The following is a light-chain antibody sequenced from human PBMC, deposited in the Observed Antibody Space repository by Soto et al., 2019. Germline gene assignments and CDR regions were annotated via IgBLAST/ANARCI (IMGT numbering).Light chain of an antibody. CDR1: QSVSSY. V-gene: IGKV3-11*01. CDR2: DAS. J-gene: IGKJ2*01. Sequence: EIVLTQSPATLSESPGERDTLSCRASQSVSSYLAWYQQKPGQAPRLLIYDASNRATGIPARFSGSGSGTDFTLTISSLEPEDFPVYYCQQRSNWPTFGQGTKLEIK. CDR3: QQRSNWPT.